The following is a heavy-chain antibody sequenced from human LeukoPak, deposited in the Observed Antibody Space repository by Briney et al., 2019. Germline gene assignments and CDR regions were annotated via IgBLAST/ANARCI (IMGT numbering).Heavy chain of an antibody. CDR1: GFTFSSYG. CDR2: ISYDGSNK. J-gene: IGHJ4*02. CDR3: AKRQGILGYSYGHDY. V-gene: IGHV3-30*18. Sequence: GGSLRLSCAASGFTFSSYGMHWVRQAPGKGLEWVAVISYDGSNKYYADSVKGRFTISRDNSKNTLYLQMNSLRAEDTAVYYCAKRQGILGYSYGHDYWGQGTLVTVSS. D-gene: IGHD5-18*01.